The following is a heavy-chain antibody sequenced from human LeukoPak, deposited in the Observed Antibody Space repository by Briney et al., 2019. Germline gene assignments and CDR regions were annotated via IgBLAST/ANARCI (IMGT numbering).Heavy chain of an antibody. V-gene: IGHV4-39*01. J-gene: IGHJ4*02. CDR2: IYYSGST. D-gene: IGHD2/OR15-2a*01. CDR3: ASTFGSHTHHPALFDY. Sequence: SETLSLTCTVSGGSISSSSYYWGWIRQPPGKGLERIGSIYYSGSTYYNPSLKSRVTISVDTSKNQFSLKLSSVTAADTAVYYCASTFGSHTHHPALFDYWGQGTLVTVSS. CDR1: GGSISSSSYY.